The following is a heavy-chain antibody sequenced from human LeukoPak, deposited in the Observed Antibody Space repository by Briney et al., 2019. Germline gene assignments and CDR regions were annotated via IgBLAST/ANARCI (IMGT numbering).Heavy chain of an antibody. V-gene: IGHV1-2*02. J-gene: IGHJ4*02. Sequence: ASVKVSCKASGYTFTSYYMHWVRQAPGQGLEWMGWINPNSGDTNYAQKFQGRVTMTRDTSISTAYMELSRLRSDDTAVYYCARVLTYYYDSSGYYPRDYWGQGTLVTVSS. D-gene: IGHD3-22*01. CDR3: ARVLTYYYDSSGYYPRDY. CDR1: GYTFTSYY. CDR2: INPNSGDT.